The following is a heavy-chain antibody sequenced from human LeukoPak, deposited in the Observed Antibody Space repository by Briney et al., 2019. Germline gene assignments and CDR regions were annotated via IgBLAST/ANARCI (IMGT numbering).Heavy chain of an antibody. Sequence: GGSLRLSCAASGFIFSDHWMHWVRQAPGKGLEWVAVVSYDGTNKFYADSVKGRFTISRDGSKNTLYLQMNSLGVEDTAVYYCAREVGTSRAGLAWFELWGQGTMVTVSS. CDR3: AREVGTSRAGLAWFEL. D-gene: IGHD4/OR15-4a*01. CDR1: GFIFSDHW. CDR2: VSYDGTNK. J-gene: IGHJ3*01. V-gene: IGHV3-30*03.